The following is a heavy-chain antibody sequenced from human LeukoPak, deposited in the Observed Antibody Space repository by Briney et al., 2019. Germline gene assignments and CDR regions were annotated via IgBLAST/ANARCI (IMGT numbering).Heavy chain of an antibody. CDR1: GFTFSSYA. V-gene: IGHV3-23*01. Sequence: LSGGSLRLSCAASGFTFSSYAMSWVRQAPGKGLEWVSAISGSGGSTYYADSVKGRFTISRDNSKNTLYLQMNSLRAEDTAVYYCAKDQQRLPAAPNWYFDLWGRGTLVTVSS. CDR2: ISGSGGST. CDR3: AKDQQRLPAAPNWYFDL. D-gene: IGHD2-2*01. J-gene: IGHJ2*01.